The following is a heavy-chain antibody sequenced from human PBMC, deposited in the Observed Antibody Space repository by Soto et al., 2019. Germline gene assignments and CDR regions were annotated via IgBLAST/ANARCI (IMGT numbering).Heavy chain of an antibody. V-gene: IGHV1-18*01. J-gene: IGHJ5*02. D-gene: IGHD6-13*01. CDR2: ISAYNGNT. Sequence: QVQLVQSGAEVKKPGASVKVSCKASGYTFTSYGISWVRQAPGQGLEWMGWISAYNGNTNYAQKLQGRVTMTTDTSTSTAYMELRSLRSDDTAGYYCARDASSWYDYSWFDPWGQGTLVTVSS. CDR3: ARDASSWYDYSWFDP. CDR1: GYTFTSYG.